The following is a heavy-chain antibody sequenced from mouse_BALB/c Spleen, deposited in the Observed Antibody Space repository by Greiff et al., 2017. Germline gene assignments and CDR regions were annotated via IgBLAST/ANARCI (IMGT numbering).Heavy chain of an antibody. CDR2: IDPENGDT. V-gene: IGHV14-4*02. CDR3: NVLITKDAMDY. CDR1: GFNINDYY. Sequence: EVQLQESGAELVRSGASVKLSCTSSGFNINDYYMHWVKQRPEQGLEWIGWIDPENGDTEYAPKFQGKATMTADTSSNTAYLQLSSLTSEDTAAYYCNVLITKDAMDYWGQGTSVTVSS. J-gene: IGHJ4*01. D-gene: IGHD1-1*01.